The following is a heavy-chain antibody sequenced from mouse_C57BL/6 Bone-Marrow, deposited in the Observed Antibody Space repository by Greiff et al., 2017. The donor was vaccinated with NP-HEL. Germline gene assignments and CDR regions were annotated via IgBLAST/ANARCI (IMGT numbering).Heavy chain of an antibody. V-gene: IGHV7-1*01. J-gene: IGHJ4*01. CDR1: GFTFSDFY. CDR2: SRNKANDYTT. Sequence: EVKVVESGGGLVQSGRSLRLSCATSGFTFSDFYMEWVRQAPGKGLEWIAASRNKANDYTTKYNASVKGRFIVSRDTSQSILYLQMNALRAEDTAIYYCARDMDMDYWGQGTSVTVSS. CDR3: ARDMDMDY.